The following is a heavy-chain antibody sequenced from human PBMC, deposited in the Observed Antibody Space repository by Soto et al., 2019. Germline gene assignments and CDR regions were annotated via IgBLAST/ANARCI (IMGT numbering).Heavy chain of an antibody. D-gene: IGHD3-16*02. CDR3: ARRIPGYRHYMDV. J-gene: IGHJ6*03. V-gene: IGHV4-34*01. CDR1: GESFSGFF. CDR2: MNRGGSS. Sequence: QVQLHQWGAALLKPSETLSLTCSVYGESFSGFFWTWVRLPPGQGLEWIGEMNRGGSSNYNPSLKSRVTISVDASKNQFSLTLTSVTAADTGVYFCARRIPGYRHYMDVWGKGTTVTVSS.